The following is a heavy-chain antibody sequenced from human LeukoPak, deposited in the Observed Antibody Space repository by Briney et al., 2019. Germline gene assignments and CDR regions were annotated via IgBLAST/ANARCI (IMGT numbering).Heavy chain of an antibody. J-gene: IGHJ4*02. CDR3: ARVQKSRKSVASAVDC. Sequence: GSLRLSCAAPGFTFSSYGMHWVRQAPGKGLEWVAVISYDGSNKYYADSVKGRFTISRDNSKNTLYLQMNSLRAEDTAVYYCARVQKSRKSVASAVDCWGQGTVVIVSS. V-gene: IGHV3-30*03. CDR2: ISYDGSNK. D-gene: IGHD5-12*01. CDR1: GFTFSSYG.